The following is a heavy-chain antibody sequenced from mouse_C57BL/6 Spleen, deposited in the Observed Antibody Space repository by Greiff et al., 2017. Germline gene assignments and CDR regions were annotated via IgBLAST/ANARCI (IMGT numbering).Heavy chain of an antibody. V-gene: IGHV1-64*01. CDR2: IHPNSGST. CDR1: GYTFTSYW. J-gene: IGHJ1*03. D-gene: IGHD1-1*01. Sequence: QVQLQQSGAELVKPGASVKLSCKASGYTFTSYWMHWVKQRPGQGLEWIGMIHPNSGSTNYNEKFKSKATLTVDKSSSTAYMQLSSLTSEDSAVYYCARRAYGSSYRYFDVWGTGTTVTVSS. CDR3: ARRAYGSSYRYFDV.